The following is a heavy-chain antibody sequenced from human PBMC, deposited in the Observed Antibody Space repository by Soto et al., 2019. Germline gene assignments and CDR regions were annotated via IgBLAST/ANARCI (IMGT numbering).Heavy chain of an antibody. D-gene: IGHD4-17*01. Sequence: ASVKASCKASGYSLSDYHIHWVRQPPAQGLEWLEWILSNTGATENAQNFQGSVTLSRETSTSAAYMELTRLRSDDTGVYYCARESDFLDYRLFYCYAIDVCG. J-gene: IGHJ6*02. V-gene: IGHV1-2*02. CDR1: GYSLSDYH. CDR3: ARESDFLDYRLFYCYAIDV. CDR2: ILSNTGAT.